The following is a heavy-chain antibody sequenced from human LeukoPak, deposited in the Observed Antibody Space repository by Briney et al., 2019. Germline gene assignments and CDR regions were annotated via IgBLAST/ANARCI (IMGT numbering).Heavy chain of an antibody. CDR3: ASSAFDI. V-gene: IGHV3-7*01. J-gene: IGHJ3*02. CDR1: GFTLSTYW. Sequence: GGSLRLSCAASGFTLSTYWMTWVRQAPGKGLEWVANIKEDGSEKYYVDSVKGRFTISRDNAKNSLYLQMNSLRAEVTAVYYCASSAFDIWGQGTLVTVSS. CDR2: IKEDGSEK.